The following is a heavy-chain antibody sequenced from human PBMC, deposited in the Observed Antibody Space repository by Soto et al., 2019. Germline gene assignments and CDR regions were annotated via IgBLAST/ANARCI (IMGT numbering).Heavy chain of an antibody. J-gene: IGHJ4*02. CDR2: ISGRGGNT. CDR3: ANPSHAGDYAGSFDS. CDR1: GFIFNNFA. D-gene: IGHD4-17*01. Sequence: GGSLRLSCAASGFIFNNFAINWVRQVPGKGLEWVSGISGRGGNTFYADSMKGRFTISRDNSKNTVYLQMTNLRVEDTAIYYCANPSHAGDYAGSFDSRGQGTVVTGSA. V-gene: IGHV3-23*01.